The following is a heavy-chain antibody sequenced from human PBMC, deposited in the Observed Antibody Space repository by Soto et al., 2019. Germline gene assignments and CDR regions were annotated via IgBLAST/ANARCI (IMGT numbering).Heavy chain of an antibody. CDR2: MYNTGST. V-gene: IGHV4-59*01. J-gene: IGHJ6*02. Sequence: SETLSLTCTVSGGSISGDYWSWIRQPPGKGLEWIGYMYNTGSTVYNPSFKSRVTISVDTSKNQFSLKLNSVTAADTAVYYCARDLWGYCGTDCYPLDAWGQGPTVTVSS. CDR3: ARDLWGYCGTDCYPLDA. CDR1: GGSISGDY. D-gene: IGHD2-21*02.